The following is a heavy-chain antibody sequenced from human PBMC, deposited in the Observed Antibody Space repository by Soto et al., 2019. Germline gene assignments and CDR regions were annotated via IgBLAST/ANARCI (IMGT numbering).Heavy chain of an antibody. CDR3: AGSSTRGWYQLLSPWFDP. V-gene: IGHV4-34*01. CDR2: INHSGST. Sequence: SETLSLTCAVYGGSFSGYYWSWIRQPPGKGLEWIGEINHSGSTNYNPSLKSGVTISVDTSKNQFSLKLSSVTAADTAVYYCAGSSTRGWYQLLSPWFDPWGQGTLVTVSS. CDR1: GGSFSGYY. J-gene: IGHJ5*02. D-gene: IGHD2-2*01.